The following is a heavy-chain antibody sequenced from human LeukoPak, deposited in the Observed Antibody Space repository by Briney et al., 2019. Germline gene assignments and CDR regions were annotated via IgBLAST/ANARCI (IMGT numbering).Heavy chain of an antibody. CDR1: GFTFSSYD. CDR2: IGTAGDT. Sequence: GGSLRLSCAASGFTFSSYDMHWVRQATGKGLEWVSAIGTAGDTYYPGSVKGRFTISRENAKNSLYLQMNSLRAEDTAVYYCARDQGGTYHFDYWGQGTLVTVSS. D-gene: IGHD3-16*02. J-gene: IGHJ4*02. CDR3: ARDQGGTYHFDY. V-gene: IGHV3-13*01.